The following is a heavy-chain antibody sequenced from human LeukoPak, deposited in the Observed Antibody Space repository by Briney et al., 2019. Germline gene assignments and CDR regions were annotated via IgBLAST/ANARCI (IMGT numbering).Heavy chain of an antibody. CDR2: IRYDGSNK. V-gene: IGHV3-30*02. CDR1: GFTFRSYG. Sequence: GGSLRLSCAASGFTFRSYGMHWVRQAPGKGLEWVAYIRYDGSNKDYADSVKGRFTISRDNPKNTLYLQMNSLRAEDTAVYYCAEDTLDSSGFFDYWGQGTLVTVSS. J-gene: IGHJ4*02. D-gene: IGHD3-22*01. CDR3: AEDTLDSSGFFDY.